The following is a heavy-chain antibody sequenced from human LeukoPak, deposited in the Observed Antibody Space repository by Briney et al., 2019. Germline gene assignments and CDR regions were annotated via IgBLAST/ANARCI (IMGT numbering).Heavy chain of an antibody. J-gene: IGHJ4*02. CDR3: AKRPPGSGLDY. CDR1: GFTFSSYA. V-gene: IGHV3-30*04. Sequence: GGSLRLSCAASGFTFSSYAMHWVRQAPGKGLEWVAVISYDGSNKYYADSVQGRFTISRDNSKNTLYLQMTSLRVHDTALYYCAKRPPGSGLDYWGQGTLVTVSS. D-gene: IGHD3-10*01. CDR2: ISYDGSNK.